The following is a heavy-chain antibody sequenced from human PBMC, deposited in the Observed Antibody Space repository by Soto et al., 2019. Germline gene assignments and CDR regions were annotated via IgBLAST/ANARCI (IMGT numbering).Heavy chain of an antibody. CDR1: GYTFTSYG. J-gene: IGHJ4*02. D-gene: IGHD2-21*02. Sequence: GASVKVSCKASGYTFTSYGISWVRQAPGQGLEWMGWISAYNGNTNYAQKLQGRVTMTTDTSTSTAYMELRSLRSDDTAVYYCARKFDCGGDCYNPNDYWGQGTLVTVSS. CDR3: ARKFDCGGDCYNPNDY. CDR2: ISAYNGNT. V-gene: IGHV1-18*04.